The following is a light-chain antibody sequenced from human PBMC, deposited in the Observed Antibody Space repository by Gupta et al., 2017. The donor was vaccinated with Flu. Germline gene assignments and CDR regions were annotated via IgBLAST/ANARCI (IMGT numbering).Light chain of an antibody. Sequence: SYVLTQPPSVSVAPGQTARITCGGNNIGTKSVQWYQQKPGQAPKLVGYDDSDRPSGNPERISGSNSENATTLTNRRVEAGEEADYYCQVWESISNDLYVFGSGTRVIVV. J-gene: IGLJ1*01. V-gene: IGLV3-21*02. CDR2: DDS. CDR1: NIGTKS. CDR3: QVWESISNDLYV.